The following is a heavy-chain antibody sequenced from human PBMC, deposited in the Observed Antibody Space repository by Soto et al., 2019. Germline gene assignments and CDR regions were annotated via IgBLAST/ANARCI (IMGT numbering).Heavy chain of an antibody. CDR3: ASPPGGWNGGSCPYYHYGMDV. V-gene: IGHV1-69*12. CDR1: GGTFSSYA. Sequence: QVQLVQSGAEVKKPGSSVKVSCKASGGTFSSYAISWVRQAPGQGLEWMGGIIPIFGTENYAQKFQGRVTSTADGSTGTAYMELSSLRSEETPVYYCASPPGGWNGGSCPYYHYGMDVWGQGTTVTVSS. J-gene: IGHJ6*02. D-gene: IGHD2-15*01. CDR2: IIPIFGTE.